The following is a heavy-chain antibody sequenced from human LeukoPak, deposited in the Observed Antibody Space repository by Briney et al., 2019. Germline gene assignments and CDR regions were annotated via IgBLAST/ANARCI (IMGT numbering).Heavy chain of an antibody. CDR3: ARDYSGWSLDP. CDR1: GFTFDDYG. V-gene: IGHV3-20*04. CDR2: INWNGGST. Sequence: GGSLTLSCAASGFTFDDYGMSWLRQAPGKGLEWVSGINWNGGSTGYADSVKGRFTNSRDNAKNSLYLQMNSLRAEDTAVYYCARDYSGWSLDPWGQGTLVTVSS. J-gene: IGHJ5*02. D-gene: IGHD5-12*01.